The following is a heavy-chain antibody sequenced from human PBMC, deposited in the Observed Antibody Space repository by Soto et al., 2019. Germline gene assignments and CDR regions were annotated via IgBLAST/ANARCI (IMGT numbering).Heavy chain of an antibody. D-gene: IGHD3-3*02. CDR3: ARDQMEDHFWSGPMPYYFDY. Sequence: GASVKVSCKASGYTFTSYGISWVRQAPGQGLEWMGWISAYNGNTNYAQKLQGRVTMTTDTSTSTAYMELRSLRSDDTAVYYCARDQMEDHFWSGPMPYYFDYWGQGTLVTVSS. CDR1: GYTFTSYG. J-gene: IGHJ4*02. CDR2: ISAYNGNT. V-gene: IGHV1-18*01.